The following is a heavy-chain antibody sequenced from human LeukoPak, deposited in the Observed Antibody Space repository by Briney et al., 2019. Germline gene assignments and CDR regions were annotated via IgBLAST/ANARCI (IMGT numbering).Heavy chain of an antibody. CDR3: ARDRLRDFDY. CDR1: GFTFSSYA. V-gene: IGHV3-30*04. D-gene: IGHD3-22*01. J-gene: IGHJ4*02. CDR2: ISYDGSNK. Sequence: QPGRSLRFSCAASGFTFSSYAMHWVRQAPGKGLEWVAVISYDGSNKYYADSVKGRFTISRDNSKNTLYLQMNSLRAEDTAVYYCARDRLRDFDYWGQGTLVTVSS.